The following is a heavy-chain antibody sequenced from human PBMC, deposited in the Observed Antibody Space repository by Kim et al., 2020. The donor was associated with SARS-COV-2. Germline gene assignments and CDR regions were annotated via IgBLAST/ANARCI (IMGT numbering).Heavy chain of an antibody. Sequence: GRSLRLSCAASGFTFSTYGMHWVRQAPGKGLEWVAGISYDGSYKYYADSVKGRFTISRDNSKNTLSLQMNSLRADDTGIYYCANSYYESSGFDYWGQGTLVTVSS. J-gene: IGHJ4*02. CDR3: ANSYYESSGFDY. CDR2: ISYDGSYK. V-gene: IGHV3-30*18. D-gene: IGHD3-22*01. CDR1: GFTFSTYG.